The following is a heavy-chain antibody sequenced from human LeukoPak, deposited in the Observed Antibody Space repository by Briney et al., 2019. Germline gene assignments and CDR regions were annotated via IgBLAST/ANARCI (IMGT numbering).Heavy chain of an antibody. V-gene: IGHV4-34*01. Sequence: SETLSLTCAVYGGSFSGYYWSWIRQPPGKGLEWIGEINHSGSTNYNPSLKSRVTISVDTSKNQFSLKLSSVTAADTAVYYCARRRRVRGALGRAFDIWGQGTMVTVSS. J-gene: IGHJ3*02. D-gene: IGHD3-10*01. CDR2: INHSGST. CDR1: GGSFSGYY. CDR3: ARRRRVRGALGRAFDI.